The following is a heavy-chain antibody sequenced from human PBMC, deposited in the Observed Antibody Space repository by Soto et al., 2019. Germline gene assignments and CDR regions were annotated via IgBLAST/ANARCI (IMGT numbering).Heavy chain of an antibody. D-gene: IGHD4-17*01. CDR3: AKDRGMTTVTRGAL. CDR1: GFTFSSYA. Sequence: EVQLLESGGGLVQPGGSLRLSCAASGFTFSSYAMSWVRQAPGKGLEWVSAISGSGGSTYYADSVKGRFTISRDNSKSTLYLQMNSLRAEDTAVYYCAKDRGMTTVTRGALWGQGTLVTVSS. V-gene: IGHV3-23*01. J-gene: IGHJ4*02. CDR2: ISGSGGST.